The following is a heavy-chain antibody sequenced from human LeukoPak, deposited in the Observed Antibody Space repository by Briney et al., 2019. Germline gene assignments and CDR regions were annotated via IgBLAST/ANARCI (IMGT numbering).Heavy chain of an antibody. J-gene: IGHJ5*01. CDR3: AKLPGGGFCSSTSCYFHENWFDS. V-gene: IGHV3-23*01. Sequence: GGSLRLSCAASGFTFSNYAMSWVRQAPGKGLEWVSTITGSGTNTYYADSVKGRITISRDNAKATLYLQMSKLRAADTAVYYCAKLPGGGFCSSTSCYFHENWFDSWGQGTLVTASS. CDR2: ITGSGTNT. CDR1: GFTFSNYA. D-gene: IGHD2-2*01.